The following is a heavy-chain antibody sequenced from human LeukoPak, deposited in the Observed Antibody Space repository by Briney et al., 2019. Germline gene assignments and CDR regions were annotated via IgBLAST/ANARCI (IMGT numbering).Heavy chain of an antibody. CDR3: ARDSAAAGTSFDY. CDR2: IYTSGST. Sequence: PSETLSLTCTVSGGSISSGSYYWSWIRQPAGKGLEWIGRIYTSGSTNYNPSLKSRVTISVDTSKNQFSLKLSSVAAADTAVYYCARDSAAAGTSFDYWDQGTLVTVSS. J-gene: IGHJ4*02. CDR1: GGSISSGSYY. V-gene: IGHV4-61*02. D-gene: IGHD6-13*01.